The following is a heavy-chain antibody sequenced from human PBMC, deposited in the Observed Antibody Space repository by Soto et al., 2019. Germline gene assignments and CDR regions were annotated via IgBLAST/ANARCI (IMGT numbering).Heavy chain of an antibody. CDR2: ISTYNQNT. Sequence: QVQLVQSGAEVKRPGASVKVSCKSSDYIFTNYVISWVRQAPGHGLEWMGWISTYNQNTNYAQKLQGRVTMTTDTSTDTAYMELRSLRSDDTAVYYCARVVTQVLLYYDRSGYSWAFDIWGQGTMLTVSS. CDR1: DYIFTNYV. J-gene: IGHJ3*02. D-gene: IGHD3-22*01. V-gene: IGHV1-18*01. CDR3: ARVVTQVLLYYDRSGYSWAFDI.